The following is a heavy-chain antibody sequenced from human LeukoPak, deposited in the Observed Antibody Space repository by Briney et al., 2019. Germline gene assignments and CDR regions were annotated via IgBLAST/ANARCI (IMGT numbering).Heavy chain of an antibody. CDR2: IYSGGST. Sequence: PGGSLRLSCAASGFTVSNNYMSWVRQAPGKGLEWVSVIYSGGSTYYADSVKGRFTISRDNAKNTLYLQMNSLRAEDTAVYYCARDHGDYYFDYWGQGTLVTVSS. J-gene: IGHJ4*02. CDR1: GFTVSNNY. D-gene: IGHD4-17*01. CDR3: ARDHGDYYFDY. V-gene: IGHV3-53*01.